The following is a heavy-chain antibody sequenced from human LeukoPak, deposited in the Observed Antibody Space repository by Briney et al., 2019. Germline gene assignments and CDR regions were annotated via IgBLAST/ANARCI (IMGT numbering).Heavy chain of an antibody. CDR2: ISYDGSNK. V-gene: IGHV3-30*14. D-gene: IGHD4-23*01. Sequence: GGSLRLSCAASGFTFSSYAMHWVRQAPGKGLEWVAVISYDGSNKYYADSVKGRFTISRDTSKSTLFLQMNSLRAEDTAVYYCAKVSLVGGDSLYFDYWGQGTLVTVSS. CDR1: GFTFSSYA. CDR3: AKVSLVGGDSLYFDY. J-gene: IGHJ4*02.